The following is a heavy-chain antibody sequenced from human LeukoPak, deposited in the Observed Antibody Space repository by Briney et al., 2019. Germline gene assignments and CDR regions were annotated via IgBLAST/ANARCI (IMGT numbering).Heavy chain of an antibody. J-gene: IGHJ6*03. V-gene: IGHV1-2*02. CDR1: GYSFTSYY. CDR3: ARDLGVKIASGDYRDSYYYYMDV. D-gene: IGHD4-17*01. CDR2: INPNSGGT. Sequence: ASVKVSCKASGYSFTSYYMHWVRQAPGQGLEWMGWINPNSGGTNYAQKFQGRVTMTRDTSISTAYMELSRLRSDDTAVYYCARDLGVKIASGDYRDSYYYYMDVWGKGTTVTISS.